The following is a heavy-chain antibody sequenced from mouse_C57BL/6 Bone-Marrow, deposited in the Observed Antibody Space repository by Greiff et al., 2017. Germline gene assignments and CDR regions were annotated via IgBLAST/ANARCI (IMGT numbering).Heavy chain of an antibody. V-gene: IGHV2-2*01. J-gene: IGHJ2*01. CDR2: ICSGGST. CDR3: STIATVVDAYSFDY. Sequence: VQLQQSGPGLVQPSQSLSITCTVSGFSLTSYGVHWVRQSPGKGLEWLGVICSGGSTDYNAAFISRLSISKVNSNSQVFFTKISLQTDETAIYYVSTIATVVDAYSFDYWGQGTTLTVSS. D-gene: IGHD1-1*01. CDR1: GFSLTSYG.